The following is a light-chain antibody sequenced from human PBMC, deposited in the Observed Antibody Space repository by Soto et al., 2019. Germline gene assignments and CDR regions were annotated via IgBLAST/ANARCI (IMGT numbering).Light chain of an antibody. J-gene: IGKJ4*01. CDR1: QSVRTN. CDR3: QQYNKWPLT. Sequence: EIVMTQSPVTLSVSPGERVTLSCRASQSVRTNLAWYQQKPGQAPRLLIYGASARATGIPARISGNGSGTDFSLTISRLQSEDFAVYYCQQYNKWPLTFGGGTKVEIK. V-gene: IGKV3-15*01. CDR2: GAS.